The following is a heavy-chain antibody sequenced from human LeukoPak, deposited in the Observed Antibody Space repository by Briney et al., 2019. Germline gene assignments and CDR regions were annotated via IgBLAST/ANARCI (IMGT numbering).Heavy chain of an antibody. CDR1: GFTFSSYG. V-gene: IGHV3-30*02. CDR2: IRYGGSNK. J-gene: IGHJ6*04. D-gene: IGHD2-2*01. CDR3: AKDSTRVVVVPAASPLDV. Sequence: GGSLRLSCAASGFTFSSYGMHWVRQAPGKGLEWVAFIRYGGSNKYYADSVKGRFTISRDNSKNTLYLQMNSLRAEDTAVYYCAKDSTRVVVVPAASPLDVWGKGTTVTISS.